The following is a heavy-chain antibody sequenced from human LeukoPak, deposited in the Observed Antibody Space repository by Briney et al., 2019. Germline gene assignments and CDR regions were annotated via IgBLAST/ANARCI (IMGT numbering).Heavy chain of an antibody. Sequence: GGSLRLSCAASGFTFSSYGMSWVRQAPGKGLEWVSAISGSGGSTYYADSVKGRFTISRDNSKNTLSLQMNSLRAEDTAVYYCAKSGGYYYYYMDVWGKGTTVTISS. CDR3: AKSGGYYYYYMDV. J-gene: IGHJ6*03. CDR1: GFTFSSYG. CDR2: ISGSGGST. V-gene: IGHV3-23*01. D-gene: IGHD3-16*01.